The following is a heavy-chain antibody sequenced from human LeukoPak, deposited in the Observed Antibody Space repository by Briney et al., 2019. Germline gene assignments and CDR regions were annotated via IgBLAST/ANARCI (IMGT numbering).Heavy chain of an antibody. J-gene: IGHJ3*02. V-gene: IGHV1-8*03. CDR2: MNPNSGNT. D-gene: IGHD5-24*01. Sequence: GASVKVSCKASGYTFTSYDINWVRQATGQGLEWMGWMNPNSGNTGYAQKFQGRVTITRNTSISTAYMELSSLRSEDTAVYYCARGARRDGYRQLRAFDIWGQGTMVTVSS. CDR3: ARGARRDGYRQLRAFDI. CDR1: GYTFTSYD.